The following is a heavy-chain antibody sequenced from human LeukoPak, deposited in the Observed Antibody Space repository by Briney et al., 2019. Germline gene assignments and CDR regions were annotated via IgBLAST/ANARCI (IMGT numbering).Heavy chain of an antibody. J-gene: IGHJ3*02. V-gene: IGHV3-11*01. CDR3: ARDAYDILTGGAFGI. CDR2: ISSSGSTI. CDR1: GFTFSDYY. D-gene: IGHD3-9*01. Sequence: GGSLRLSCAASGFTFSDYYMSWIRQAPGKGLEWVSYISSSGSTICYADSVKGRFTISRDNAKNSLYLQMNSLRAEDTAVYYCARDAYDILTGGAFGIWGQGTMVTVSS.